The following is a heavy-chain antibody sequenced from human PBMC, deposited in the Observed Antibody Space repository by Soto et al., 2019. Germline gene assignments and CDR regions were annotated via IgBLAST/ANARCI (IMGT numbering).Heavy chain of an antibody. V-gene: IGHV1-3*01. CDR2: INAGNGDT. D-gene: IGHD6-19*01. Sequence: QVPLVQSGAEVKKPGASVKVSCKASGYTFTSYAMHWVRQAPGQRLEWMGWINAGNGDTEYSQEFQGRVTITRDTSASTAYMELSSLRSEDTAVYYCARDIAVAGKIYYYGMDVWGQGTTVTVSS. J-gene: IGHJ6*02. CDR3: ARDIAVAGKIYYYGMDV. CDR1: GYTFTSYA.